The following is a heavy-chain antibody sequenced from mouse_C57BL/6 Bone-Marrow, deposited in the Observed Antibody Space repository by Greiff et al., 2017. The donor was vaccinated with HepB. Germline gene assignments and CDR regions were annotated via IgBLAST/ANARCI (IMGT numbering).Heavy chain of an antibody. V-gene: IGHV1-64*01. CDR2: IHPNSGST. J-gene: IGHJ1*03. CDR3: ARFLPSYYYGISHWYFDV. CDR1: GYTFTSYW. Sequence: VQLQQPGAELVKPGASVKLSCKASGYTFTSYWMHWVKQRPGQGLEWIGMIHPNSGSTNYNEKFKSKATLTVAKSSSTAYMQLSSLTSEDSAVYDCARFLPSYYYGISHWYFDVWGTGTTVTVSS. D-gene: IGHD1-1*01.